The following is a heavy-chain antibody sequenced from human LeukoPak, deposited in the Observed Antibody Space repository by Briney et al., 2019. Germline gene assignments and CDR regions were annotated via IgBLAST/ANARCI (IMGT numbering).Heavy chain of an antibody. D-gene: IGHD6-13*01. CDR3: ARQTSSWYLYYFDY. V-gene: IGHV4-4*07. CDR2: IYTSGST. J-gene: IGHJ4*02. CDR1: GGSLSSYY. Sequence: SETLSLTCTVSGGSLSSYYWSWIRQPAGKGLEWIGRIYTSGSTNYNPPLKSRVTMSVDTSKNQFSLKLSSVTAADTAVYYCARQTSSWYLYYFDYWGQGTLVTVSS.